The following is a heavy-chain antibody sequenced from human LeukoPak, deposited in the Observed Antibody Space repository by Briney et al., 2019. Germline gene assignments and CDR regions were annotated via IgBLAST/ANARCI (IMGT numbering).Heavy chain of an antibody. J-gene: IGHJ4*02. D-gene: IGHD6-13*01. V-gene: IGHV3-30-3*01. CDR2: ISYDGSNK. Sequence: GGSLRLSCAASGFTLSSYAMHWVRQAPGKGLEWVAVISYDGSNKYYADSVKGRFTISRDNSKNTLYLQMNSLRAEDTAVYYCAGGGGIAAAGTDYWGQGTLVTVSS. CDR1: GFTLSSYA. CDR3: AGGGGIAAAGTDY.